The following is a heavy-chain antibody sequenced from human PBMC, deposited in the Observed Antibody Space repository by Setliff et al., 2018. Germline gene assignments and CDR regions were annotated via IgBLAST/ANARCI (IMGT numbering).Heavy chain of an antibody. Sequence: ASVQVSCKTSGYTFTNYGITWVRQAPGQGLEWMGWINNYSFKTNYPQKFLGRVTVTTDTSTGTAYMELGSLTSDDTAIYYCARINFYVSSGYYYAPDYWGPGTLVTAPQ. V-gene: IGHV1-18*01. J-gene: IGHJ4*02. CDR2: INNYSFKT. CDR1: GYTFTNYG. CDR3: ARINFYVSSGYYYAPDY. D-gene: IGHD3-22*01.